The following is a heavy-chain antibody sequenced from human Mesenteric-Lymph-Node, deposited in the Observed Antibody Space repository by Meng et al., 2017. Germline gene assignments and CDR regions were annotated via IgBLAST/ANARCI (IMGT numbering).Heavy chain of an antibody. Sequence: GESLKISCAASGFTFSNYEMNWVRQAPGKGLEWVSYIDKSGSTVYYGDSVKGRFTISRDNAKNSLYLQMNSLRAEDTAVYYCASDHCSGGSCRDYWGQGTLVTVSS. V-gene: IGHV3-48*03. CDR2: IDKSGSTV. CDR3: ASDHCSGGSCRDY. D-gene: IGHD2-15*01. CDR1: GFTFSNYE. J-gene: IGHJ4*02.